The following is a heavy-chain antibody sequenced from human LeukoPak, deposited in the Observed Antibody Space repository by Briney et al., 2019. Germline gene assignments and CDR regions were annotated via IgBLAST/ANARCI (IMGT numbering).Heavy chain of an antibody. CDR1: GGSFSGYY. J-gene: IGHJ4*02. V-gene: IGHV4-34*01. D-gene: IGHD6-19*01. CDR2: INHSGST. CDR3: ARQGRGQWLKFNDY. Sequence: SETLSLTCAVYGGSFSGYYWSWIRQPPGKGLEWIGEINHSGSTNYNPSLKSRDTISVDTSKNQFSLKLSSVTAADTAVYYCARQGRGQWLKFNDYWGQGTLVTVSS.